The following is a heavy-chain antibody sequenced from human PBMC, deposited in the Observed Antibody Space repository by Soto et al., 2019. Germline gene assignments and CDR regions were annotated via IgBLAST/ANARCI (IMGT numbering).Heavy chain of an antibody. D-gene: IGHD2-21*02. V-gene: IGHV4-39*01. Sequence: SETLPLTFTVSGRTFNINADFWYFAWIRQPPGKGLDWIGSIDNGGNTHYNAPLKSRVIISADTSDNQVSLSLNSVTAADKDVYYCVKRARLMAPTGGQGIQVTVYS. CDR1: GRTFNINADF. J-gene: IGHJ4*02. CDR3: VKRARLMAPT. CDR2: IDNGGNT.